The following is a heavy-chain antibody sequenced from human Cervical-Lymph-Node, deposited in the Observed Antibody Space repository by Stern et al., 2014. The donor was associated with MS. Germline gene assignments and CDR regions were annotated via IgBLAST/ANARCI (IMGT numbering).Heavy chain of an antibody. CDR2: IDPGDSDT. J-gene: IGHJ6*02. CDR1: GFSFTNYW. D-gene: IGHD4-17*01. V-gene: IGHV5-51*01. Sequence: MQLVQSGAAVQKPGESLKISCQGSGFSFTNYWIAWVRQMPGKGLEWMGIIDPGDSDTRYSPSFQGQVTMSADKSISTAYLQWRSLKASDTAMYYCARLRDGMDVWGQGTTVTVSS. CDR3: ARLRDGMDV.